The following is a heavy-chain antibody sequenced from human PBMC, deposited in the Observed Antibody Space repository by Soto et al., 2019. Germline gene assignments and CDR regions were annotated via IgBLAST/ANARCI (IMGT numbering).Heavy chain of an antibody. Sequence: QVQLVQSGGEVRKPGASVKVSCKASGDTITNYGISWVRQAPGQGLEWMGWISFYNGNTKYAQNLQGRVTLTTDTTTRTAYMELRRLRSDDTAVYYCASATSIAVAGKESWGQGTLVTVSS. J-gene: IGHJ4*02. V-gene: IGHV1-18*01. CDR3: ASATSIAVAGKES. D-gene: IGHD6-19*01. CDR1: GDTITNYG. CDR2: ISFYNGNT.